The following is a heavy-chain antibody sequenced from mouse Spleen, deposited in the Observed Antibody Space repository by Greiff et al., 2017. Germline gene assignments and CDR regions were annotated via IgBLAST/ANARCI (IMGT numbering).Heavy chain of an antibody. D-gene: IGHD2-4*01. V-gene: IGHV1-15*01. CDR3: TRSPMNTTRYFDV. CDR2: IDPETGGT. CDR1: GYTFTDYE. J-gene: IGHJ1*01. Sequence: QVQLKQSGAELVRPGASVTLSCKASGYTFTDYEMHWVKQTPGHGLEWIGAIDPETGGTAYNEKFKGKAILTADKSSSTAYMELSSLTSEDSAVYYCTRSPMNTTRYFDVWGAGTPVTVSS.